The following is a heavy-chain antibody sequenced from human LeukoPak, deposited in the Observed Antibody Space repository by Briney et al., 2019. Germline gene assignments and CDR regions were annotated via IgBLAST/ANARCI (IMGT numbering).Heavy chain of an antibody. Sequence: ASVGVSCKASGYNFIDHYLHWVRQAPGQGLEWMGWIDPNSGDRNYEQKFQGRVTMTRDTSISTAYMELYSLRSDDTAVYYCARLGGTGWAVDHWGQGALVIVSS. CDR3: ARLGGTGWAVDH. D-gene: IGHD6-19*01. V-gene: IGHV1-2*02. CDR1: GYNFIDHY. J-gene: IGHJ4*02. CDR2: IDPNSGDR.